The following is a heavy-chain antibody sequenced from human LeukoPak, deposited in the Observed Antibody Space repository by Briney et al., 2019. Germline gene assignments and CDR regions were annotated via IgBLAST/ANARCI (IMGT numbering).Heavy chain of an antibody. J-gene: IGHJ3*02. CDR2: INSDGLIT. Sequence: PGGSLRLSCAASGFTFSNYWMHWVRQAPGKGLVWVSRINSDGLITNYADSVKGRFTVSRDNPKNTLYLQMNSLRVEDTAVYYCVRGGGGSFLDSFDIWGQGKLVTVSS. D-gene: IGHD2-15*01. CDR1: GFTFSNYW. CDR3: VRGGGGSFLDSFDI. V-gene: IGHV3-74*01.